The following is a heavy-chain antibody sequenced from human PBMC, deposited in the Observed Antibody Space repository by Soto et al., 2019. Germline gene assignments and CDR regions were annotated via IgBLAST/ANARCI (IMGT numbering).Heavy chain of an antibody. J-gene: IGHJ5*02. CDR1: GYTFTSYG. D-gene: IGHD2-15*01. V-gene: IGHV1-18*01. CDR3: ARDPTGYCSGGSCYSSWFDP. Sequence: GASVKVSCKASGYTFTSYGISWVRQAPGQGLEWMGWISAYNGNTNYAQKLQGRVTMTTDTSTSTAYMELRSLRSDDTAVYYCARDPTGYCSGGSCYSSWFDPWGQGTLVTVSS. CDR2: ISAYNGNT.